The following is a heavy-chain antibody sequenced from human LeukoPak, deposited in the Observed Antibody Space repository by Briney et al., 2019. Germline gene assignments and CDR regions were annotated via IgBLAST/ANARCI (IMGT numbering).Heavy chain of an antibody. CDR3: VKSGGYGLIGY. V-gene: IGHV4-38-2*02. CDR1: GYSISSGYY. D-gene: IGHD1-26*01. CDR2: IYYSGST. J-gene: IGHJ4*02. Sequence: SETLSLTCTVSGYSISSGYYWGWIRQPPGKGLEWIGNIYYSGSTYYNASLQSRVTISIDTSKNQFSLRLNSVTAADTAMYFCVKSGGYGLIGYWGQGTLVTVSS.